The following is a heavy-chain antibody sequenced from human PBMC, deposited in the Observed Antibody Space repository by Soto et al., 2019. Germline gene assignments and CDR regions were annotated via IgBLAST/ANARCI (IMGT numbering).Heavy chain of an antibody. V-gene: IGHV1-3*01. CDR1: GYTFSSYA. CDR2: INAGNGNT. CDR3: ARDHYGSSGYYPGSFDY. J-gene: IGHJ4*02. D-gene: IGHD3-22*01. Sequence: VQLVQSGAEVKKPGASVKVSCKASGYTFSSYAMHWVRQAPGQRLEWMGWINAGNGNTRYSQKFQGRVTITRDTSASTAYMELSSLRSEDTAVYYCARDHYGSSGYYPGSFDYWGQGTLVTVSS.